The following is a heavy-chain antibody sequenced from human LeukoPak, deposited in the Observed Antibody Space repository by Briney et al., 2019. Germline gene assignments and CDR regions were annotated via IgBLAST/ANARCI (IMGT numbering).Heavy chain of an antibody. J-gene: IGHJ6*02. Sequence: GGSLRLSCAASGFTFSSYAMSWVRQAPGKGLVWVSRINSDGSSTSYADSVKGRFTISRDNAKNTLYLQMNSLRAEDTAVYYCARMKRLQQLVLHYYYGMDVWGQGTTVTVSS. V-gene: IGHV3-74*01. CDR3: ARMKRLQQLVLHYYYGMDV. CDR1: GFTFSSYA. D-gene: IGHD6-13*01. CDR2: INSDGSST.